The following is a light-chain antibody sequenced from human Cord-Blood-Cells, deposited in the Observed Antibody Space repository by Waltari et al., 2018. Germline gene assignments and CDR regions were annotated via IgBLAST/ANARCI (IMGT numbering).Light chain of an antibody. CDR1: QSVSSNY. V-gene: IGKV3-20*01. J-gene: IGKJ2*01. CDR2: GAS. Sequence: EIVLTQSPGTLSLSPGERATLSCRASQSVSSNYLAWYQQKPGQAPRPLLSGASSRATGIPDRFIDSGSGTDFTLTISRLEPEDFAVYYCQQYGSSRTFGQGTKLEIK. CDR3: QQYGSSRT.